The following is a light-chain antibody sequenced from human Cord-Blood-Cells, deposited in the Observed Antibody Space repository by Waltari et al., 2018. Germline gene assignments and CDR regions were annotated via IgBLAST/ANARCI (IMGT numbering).Light chain of an antibody. Sequence: EIVLTLSPATLSLSLGERATLSFRASQSVCSYLAWYQQKPAQAPRLLIYDASNRATGIPARFSGSGSGTGFTLTISSLEPEDFAVYYCQQRSNIFTFGPGTKVDIK. CDR2: DAS. CDR1: QSVCSY. J-gene: IGKJ3*01. CDR3: QQRSNIFT. V-gene: IGKV3-11*01.